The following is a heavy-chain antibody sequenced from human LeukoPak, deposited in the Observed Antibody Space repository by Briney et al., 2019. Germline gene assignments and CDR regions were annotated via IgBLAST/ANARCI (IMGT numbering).Heavy chain of an antibody. J-gene: IGHJ4*02. CDR2: IYTSGST. V-gene: IGHV4-61*02. CDR3: ARDRCSGGSCYQGGFDY. D-gene: IGHD2-15*01. CDR1: GGSISSGSYY. Sequence: SETLSLTCTVSGGSISSGSYYWSWIRQPAGKGLEWIGRIYTSGSTNYNPSLKSRVTISVDTSKNQFSLKLSSVTAADTAVYYCARDRCSGGSCYQGGFDYWGQGTLITVSS.